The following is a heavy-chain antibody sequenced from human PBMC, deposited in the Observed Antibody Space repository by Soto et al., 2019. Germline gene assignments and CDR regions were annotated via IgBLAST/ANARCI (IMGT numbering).Heavy chain of an antibody. CDR2: ISSSSSTI. CDR3: ARDRSGQYDAFDI. J-gene: IGHJ3*02. V-gene: IGHV3-48*01. Sequence: GGSLRLSCAASGFTFSSYSMNWVRQAPGKGLEWVSYISSSSSTIYYADSVKGRFTISRDNAKNSLYLQMNSLRAEDTAVYYCARDRSGQYDAFDIWGQGTMVTVSS. CDR1: GFTFSSYS. D-gene: IGHD4-4*01.